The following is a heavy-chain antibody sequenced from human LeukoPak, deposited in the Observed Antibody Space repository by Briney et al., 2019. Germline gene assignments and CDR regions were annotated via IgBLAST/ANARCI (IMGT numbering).Heavy chain of an antibody. CDR1: GGSISSYY. CDR3: ARRIAAADQYNWFDP. Sequence: SETLSLTCTVSGGSISSYYWSWIRQPPGKGLEWIGYIYYSGSTNYNPSLKSRVTISVDTSKNQFSLKLSSVTAADTAVYYCARRIAAADQYNWFDPWGQGTLVTVSS. D-gene: IGHD6-13*01. J-gene: IGHJ5*02. CDR2: IYYSGST. V-gene: IGHV4-59*08.